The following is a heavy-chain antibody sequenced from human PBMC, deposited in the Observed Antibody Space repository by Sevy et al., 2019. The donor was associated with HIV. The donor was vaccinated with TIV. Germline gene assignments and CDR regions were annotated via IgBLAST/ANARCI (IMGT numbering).Heavy chain of an antibody. D-gene: IGHD4-17*01. CDR2: IYHSGST. CDR3: ARVSGDYVSVHFDY. J-gene: IGHJ4*02. V-gene: IGHV4-38-2*01. CDR1: GYSISSGYY. Sequence: SETLSLTCAVSGYSISSGYYWGWIRQPPGKGLEWIGSIYHSGSTYYNPSLKSRVTISVDTSKNQFSLKRGSVTAADTAVYYCARVSGDYVSVHFDYWGQGTLVTVSS.